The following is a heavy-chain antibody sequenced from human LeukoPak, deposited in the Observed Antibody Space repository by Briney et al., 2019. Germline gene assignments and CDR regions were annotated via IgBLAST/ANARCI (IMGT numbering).Heavy chain of an antibody. D-gene: IGHD6-19*01. CDR3: ARVPYSSGWYVYYFDY. CDR1: GGSISSYY. V-gene: IGHV4-59*08. CDR2: IYYSGST. Sequence: SETLSLTCTVSGGSISSYYWSWIRQPPGKGLEWIGYIYYSGSTNYNPSLKSRVTISVDTSKNQFSLKLSSVTAADTAVYYCARVPYSSGWYVYYFDYWGQGTLVTVSS. J-gene: IGHJ4*02.